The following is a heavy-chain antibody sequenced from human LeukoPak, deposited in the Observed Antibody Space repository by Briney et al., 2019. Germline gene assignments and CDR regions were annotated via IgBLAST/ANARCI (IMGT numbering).Heavy chain of an antibody. J-gene: IGHJ4*02. CDR1: GGSISSNNW. CDR3: ARGERGSDY. V-gene: IGHV4-4*02. CDR2: IYHSGST. Sequence: SETLSLTCAVSGGSISSNNWWSWVRQPPGKGLEWIGEIYHSGSTNYNPSLKSRVTISVDTSKNHFSLKLTSVTAADTAMYYCARGERGSDYWGQGTLITVSS. D-gene: IGHD5-24*01.